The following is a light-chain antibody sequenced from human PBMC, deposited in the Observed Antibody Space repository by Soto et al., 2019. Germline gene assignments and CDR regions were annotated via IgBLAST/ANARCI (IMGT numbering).Light chain of an antibody. V-gene: IGLV2-14*01. CDR2: EVT. CDR1: SSDVGGHNY. CDR3: QSYDSSLSGSV. J-gene: IGLJ2*01. Sequence: QSALTQPASVSGSPGQSITISCTGTSSDVGGHNYVSWYQQHPGTAPKLMIYEVTNRPSGVPDRFSGSKSGTSASLAITGLQAEDEADYYCQSYDSSLSGSVFGGGTKLTVL.